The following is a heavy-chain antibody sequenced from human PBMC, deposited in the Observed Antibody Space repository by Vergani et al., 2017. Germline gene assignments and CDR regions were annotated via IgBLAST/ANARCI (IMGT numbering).Heavy chain of an antibody. CDR3: ALGGKVVPAGKEPDYGDYEGNWFDP. J-gene: IGHJ5*02. CDR2: ISSSSSYI. D-gene: IGHD4-17*01. CDR1: GFTFSSYS. V-gene: IGHV3-21*01. Sequence: EVQLVESGGGLVKPGGSLRLSCAASGFTFSSYSMNWVRQAPGKGLEWVSSISSSSSYIYYADSVKGRFTISRDNAKNSLYLQMNSLRAEDTAVYYCALGGKVVPAGKEPDYGDYEGNWFDPWGQGTLVTVSS.